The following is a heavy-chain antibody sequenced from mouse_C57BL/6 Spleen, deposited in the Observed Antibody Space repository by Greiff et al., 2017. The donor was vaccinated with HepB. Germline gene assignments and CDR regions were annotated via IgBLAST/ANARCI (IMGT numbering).Heavy chain of an antibody. Sequence: QVQLQQPGAELVRPGSSVKLSCKASGYTFTSYWMDWVKQRPGQGLEWIGNIYPSDSETHYNQKFKDKATLTVDKSSSTAYMQLSSLTSEDSAVYYCARSGGTGDYFDYWGQGTTLTVSS. CDR1: GYTFTSYW. CDR3: ARSGGTGDYFDY. D-gene: IGHD3-1*01. CDR2: IYPSDSET. J-gene: IGHJ2*01. V-gene: IGHV1-61*01.